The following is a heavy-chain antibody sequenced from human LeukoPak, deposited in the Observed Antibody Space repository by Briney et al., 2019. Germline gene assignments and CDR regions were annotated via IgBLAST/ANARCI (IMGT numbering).Heavy chain of an antibody. J-gene: IGHJ4*02. V-gene: IGHV3-30*04. D-gene: IGHD6-13*01. CDR2: ISYDESNK. Sequence: GRSLRLSCAVSGFTFSSYAMHWVRQAPGKGLEWVALISYDESNKYYADSVKGRFTISRDNSKNTLYLQMNSLRAEDTAVYYCARQSIPRYSSSWYYFDYWGQGTLVTVSS. CDR3: ARQSIPRYSSSWYYFDY. CDR1: GFTFSSYA.